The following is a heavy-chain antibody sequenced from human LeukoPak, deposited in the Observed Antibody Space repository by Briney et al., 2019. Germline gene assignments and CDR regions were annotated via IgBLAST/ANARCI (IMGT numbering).Heavy chain of an antibody. D-gene: IGHD3-16*01. CDR2: INHNGKT. CDR1: GGSISGYS. V-gene: IGHV4-34*01. J-gene: IGHJ5*01. CDR3: ARGWGGFDS. Sequence: PSETLSLTCIVSGGSISGYSWNWIRQSPGKGLEWIGHINHNGKTNYNPSLKSRVTISVDTSKNQFSLTLTSVTAADTGVYFCARGWGGFDSWGQGTLVTVSS.